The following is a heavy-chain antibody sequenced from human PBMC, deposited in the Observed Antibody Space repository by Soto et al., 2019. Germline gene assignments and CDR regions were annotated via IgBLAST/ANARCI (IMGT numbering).Heavy chain of an antibody. CDR3: ARGHSSFGAFDI. CDR1: GGTFSSYA. D-gene: IGHD6-19*01. Sequence: ASVKVSCKASGGTFSSYAISWVRQAPGQGLEWMGGIIPIFGTANYAQKFQGRVTITADESTSTAYMELSSLRSEDTAVYYCARGHSSFGAFDILGQGKMVTVSS. J-gene: IGHJ3*02. CDR2: IIPIFGTA. V-gene: IGHV1-69*13.